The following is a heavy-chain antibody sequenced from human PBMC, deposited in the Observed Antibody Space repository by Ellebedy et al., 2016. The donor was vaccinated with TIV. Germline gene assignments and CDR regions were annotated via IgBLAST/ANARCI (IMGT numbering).Heavy chain of an antibody. CDR1: GFTFSAYA. D-gene: IGHD4-17*01. V-gene: IGHV3-33*08. J-gene: IGHJ5*02. Sequence: PGGSLRLSCAGSGFTFSAYAMHWVRQTPGKGLEWVAVIPYDGSNKYYADSVKGRFTISRDNSKNTLYLQMNSLRVEDTAVYYCARGDYGDSNWFDPWGQGTLVTVSS. CDR2: IPYDGSNK. CDR3: ARGDYGDSNWFDP.